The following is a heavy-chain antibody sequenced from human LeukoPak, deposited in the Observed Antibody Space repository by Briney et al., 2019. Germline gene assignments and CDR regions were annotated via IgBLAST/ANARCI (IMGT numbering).Heavy chain of an antibody. Sequence: PSETLSLTCTVSGGFISGYYYTWIRQPPGKDLEWIGYLYYSGSTNYNPSLKSRVTISLDTSIKQYSLSLRSVTASDAAGYFCVYGPNLCYCDLWGQGTLVTVSS. J-gene: IGHJ4*02. CDR3: VYGPNLCYCDL. V-gene: IGHV4-59*03. CDR2: LYYSGST. CDR1: GGFISGYY. D-gene: IGHD3-16*01.